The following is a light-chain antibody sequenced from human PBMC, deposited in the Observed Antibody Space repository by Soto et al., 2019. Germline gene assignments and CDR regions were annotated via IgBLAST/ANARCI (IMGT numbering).Light chain of an antibody. CDR3: QKYNSAPPT. Sequence: DIQMTQSPSSLSASVGDRGTITCRASQGISHYLAWYQQKQGKVPKLLIYAASTLQSGVPSRFSGSGSGTDFTLTISNLQPEDFATYYCQKYNSAPPTFGQGTKVDIK. V-gene: IGKV1-27*01. CDR2: AAS. CDR1: QGISHY. J-gene: IGKJ1*01.